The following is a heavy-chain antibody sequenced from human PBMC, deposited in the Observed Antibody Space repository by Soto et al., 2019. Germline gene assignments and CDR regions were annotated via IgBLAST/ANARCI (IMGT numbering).Heavy chain of an antibody. V-gene: IGHV1-69*13. CDR2: IIPIFGTA. CDR3: ARDWAGATSLAY. D-gene: IGHD1-26*01. J-gene: IGHJ4*02. Sequence: SVKVSCKASGGTFSSYAISWVRQAPGQGLEWMGGIIPIFGTANYAQKFQGRVTITADESTSTAYMELSSLRSEDTAVYYCARDWAGATSLAYWGQGTLVTVYS. CDR1: GGTFSSYA.